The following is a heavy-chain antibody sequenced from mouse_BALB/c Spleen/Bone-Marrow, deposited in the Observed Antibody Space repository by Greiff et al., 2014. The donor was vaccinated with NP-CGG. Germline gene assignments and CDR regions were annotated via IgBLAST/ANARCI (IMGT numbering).Heavy chain of an antibody. D-gene: IGHD1-1*01. V-gene: IGHV1-7*01. CDR1: GYTFTNYW. J-gene: IGHJ2*01. Sequence: QVQLQQSGAELAKPGASVKMSCKASGYTFTNYWMHWVKQRPGQGLEWIGYINPSTGYTEYNQKFKDKATLTADKSSSTAYMQLXXXTSEDSAVYYCARIYYYGRDYWGQGTTLTVSS. CDR2: INPSTGYT. CDR3: ARIYYYGRDY.